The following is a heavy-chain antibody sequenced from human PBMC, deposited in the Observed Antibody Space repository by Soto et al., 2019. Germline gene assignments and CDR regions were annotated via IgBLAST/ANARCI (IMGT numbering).Heavy chain of an antibody. CDR1: GDSITSSLW. Sequence: SATLSLTCAVFGDSITSSLWWRWGRPPPGKGLEWIGQISHSGSTNYNPSLTSRVTISVDKSKNHFSLKLTSVTAADTAVYYCAARHFLSGPWTHTRLDYWGQGTLVTV. CDR2: ISHSGST. D-gene: IGHD3-3*02. CDR3: AARHFLSGPWTHTRLDY. V-gene: IGHV4-4*02. J-gene: IGHJ4*02.